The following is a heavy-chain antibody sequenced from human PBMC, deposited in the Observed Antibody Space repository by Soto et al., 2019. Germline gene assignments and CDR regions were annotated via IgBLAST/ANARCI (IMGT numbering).Heavy chain of an antibody. CDR3: ARLREYSSGWYGVYFDY. J-gene: IGHJ4*02. Sequence: GESLKISCKGSGYSFTSYWIGWVRQMPGKGLEWMGIIYPGDSDTRYSPSFQGQVTITADKSISTAYLQWSSLKASDTAMYYCARLREYSSGWYGVYFDYWGQGTLVTVSS. D-gene: IGHD6-19*01. CDR1: GYSFTSYW. V-gene: IGHV5-51*01. CDR2: IYPGDSDT.